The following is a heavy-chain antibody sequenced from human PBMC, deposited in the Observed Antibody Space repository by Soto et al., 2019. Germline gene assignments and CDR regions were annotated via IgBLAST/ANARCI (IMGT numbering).Heavy chain of an antibody. V-gene: IGHV4-34*01. CDR3: ARRRGYSYGSLDY. D-gene: IGHD5-18*01. Sequence: ASETLSLTCAVYGGSFSGYYWSWIRQPPGKGLEWIGEINHSGSANYNPSLKSRVTISVDTSKNQFSLKLSSVTAADTAVYYCARRRGYSYGSLDYWRQGTLVTVSS. CDR2: INHSGSA. CDR1: GGSFSGYY. J-gene: IGHJ4*02.